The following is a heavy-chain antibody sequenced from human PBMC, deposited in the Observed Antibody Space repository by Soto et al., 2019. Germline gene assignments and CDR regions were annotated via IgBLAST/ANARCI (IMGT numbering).Heavy chain of an antibody. CDR1: GGSFSGYY. J-gene: IGHJ6*02. V-gene: IGHV4-34*01. D-gene: IGHD3-16*02. CDR2: INHSGST. Sequence: PSETLSLTCAVYGGSFSGYYWSWIRQPPGKGLEWIGEINHSGSTNYNPSLKSRVTISVDTSKNQFSLKLSSVTAADTAVYYCARGEINITFGGGIVIPAPRYGMDVWGQGTTVTVSS. CDR3: ARGEINITFGGGIVIPAPRYGMDV.